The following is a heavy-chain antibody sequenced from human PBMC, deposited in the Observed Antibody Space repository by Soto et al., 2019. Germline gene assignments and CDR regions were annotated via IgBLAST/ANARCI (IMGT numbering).Heavy chain of an antibody. Sequence: SVKVSCKASGGTFSSYTISWVRQAPGQGLEWMGRIIPILGIANYAQKFQGRVTITADKSTSTAYMELSSLRSEDTAVYYCAAGSGAAATDYYYYYYMDVWGKGTTVTVSS. D-gene: IGHD2-15*01. CDR3: AAGSGAAATDYYYYYYMDV. CDR1: GGTFSSYT. V-gene: IGHV1-69*02. J-gene: IGHJ6*03. CDR2: IIPILGIA.